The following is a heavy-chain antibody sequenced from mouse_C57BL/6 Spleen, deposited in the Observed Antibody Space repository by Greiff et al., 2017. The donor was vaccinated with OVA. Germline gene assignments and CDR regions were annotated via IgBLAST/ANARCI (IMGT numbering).Heavy chain of an antibody. D-gene: IGHD4-1*01. J-gene: IGHJ3*01. CDR3: AREERKTGAFAY. CDR1: GYAFSSYW. CDR2: IYPGDGDT. V-gene: IGHV1-80*01. Sequence: QVQLKQSGAELVKPGASVKISCKASGYAFSSYWMNWVKQRPGKGLEWIGQIYPGDGDTNYNGKFKGKATLTADKSSSTAYMQLSSLTSEDSAVYFCAREERKTGAFAYWGQGTLVTVSA.